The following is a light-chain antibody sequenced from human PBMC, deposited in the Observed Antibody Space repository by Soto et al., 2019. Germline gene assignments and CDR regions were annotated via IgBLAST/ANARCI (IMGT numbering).Light chain of an antibody. V-gene: IGLV2-14*01. CDR2: DVR. CDR1: SSDVGGYNY. Sequence: QSVLTQAASGSGSPGQSITISRPGNSSDVGGYNYVSWYQQHPGKAPKLMIYDVRNRPSGVSNRFSGSKSVNTASLTISGLQAEXEADYYCSSYTTVSTYVFGTGTKATVL. J-gene: IGLJ1*01. CDR3: SSYTTVSTYV.